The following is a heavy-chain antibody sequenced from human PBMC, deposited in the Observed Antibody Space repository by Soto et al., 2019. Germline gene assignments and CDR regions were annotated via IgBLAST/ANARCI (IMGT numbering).Heavy chain of an antibody. Sequence: EVQLVESGGGLVQPGGSLSLSCAASGFTFSSDWMSWVRQAPGKGLEWVANIKQDGSEKYYVDSVKGRFTISRDNAKNSLYLQMNSLRAEDTAVYYCAREGYSSGLFYFDYWGQGTLVTVSS. J-gene: IGHJ4*02. CDR1: GFTFSSDW. CDR3: AREGYSSGLFYFDY. D-gene: IGHD6-19*01. CDR2: IKQDGSEK. V-gene: IGHV3-7*03.